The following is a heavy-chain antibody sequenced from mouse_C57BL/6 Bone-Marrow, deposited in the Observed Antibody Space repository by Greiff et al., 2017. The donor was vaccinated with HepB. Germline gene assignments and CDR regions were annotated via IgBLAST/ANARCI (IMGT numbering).Heavy chain of an antibody. CDR1: GYTFTSYW. J-gene: IGHJ1*03. V-gene: IGHV1-72*01. CDR2: IDPNSGGT. CDR3: ARAPITTVVATPHWYFDV. Sequence: QVQLKQPGAELVKPGASVKLSCKASGYTFTSYWMHWVKQRPGRGLEWIGRIDPNSGGTKYNEKFKSKATLTVDKPSSTAYMQLSSLTSEDSAVYYCARAPITTVVATPHWYFDVWGTGTTVTVSS. D-gene: IGHD1-1*01.